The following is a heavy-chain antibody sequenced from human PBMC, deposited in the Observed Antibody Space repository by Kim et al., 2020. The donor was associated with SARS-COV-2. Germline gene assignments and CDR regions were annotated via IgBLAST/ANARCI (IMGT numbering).Heavy chain of an antibody. CDR1: GGSISSGGYY. J-gene: IGHJ4*02. D-gene: IGHD3-3*01. Sequence: SETLSLTCTVSGGSISSGGYYWSWIRQHPGKGLEWSGYIYYSGSTYYNPSLKSRVTISVDTSKNQFSLKLRSVTAADTAIYYCARGPRYDFWSGYSYYFDYWGQGTLVTVFS. V-gene: IGHV4-31*03. CDR2: IYYSGST. CDR3: ARGPRYDFWSGYSYYFDY.